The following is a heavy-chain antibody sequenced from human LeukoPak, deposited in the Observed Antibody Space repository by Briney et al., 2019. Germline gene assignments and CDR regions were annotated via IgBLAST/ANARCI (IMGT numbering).Heavy chain of an antibody. CDR1: GGSISSGDYY. Sequence: SETLSLTCTVSGGSISSGDYYWSWIRQPAGKGLEWIGRSSSSGSTNYNPSLKSRVTISVDTSKNQFSLKLSSVTAADTAVYFCARGPYSYDSSGAFDIWGQGTMVTVSS. CDR2: SSSSGST. J-gene: IGHJ3*02. CDR3: ARGPYSYDSSGAFDI. D-gene: IGHD3-22*01. V-gene: IGHV4-61*02.